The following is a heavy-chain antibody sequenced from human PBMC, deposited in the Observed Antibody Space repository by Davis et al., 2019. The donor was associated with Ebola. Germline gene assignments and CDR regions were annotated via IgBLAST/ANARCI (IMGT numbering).Heavy chain of an antibody. J-gene: IGHJ4*02. CDR1: GFTFSSYA. CDR3: ARLANSDSSGHHPGGY. V-gene: IGHV3-23*01. CDR2: ISGSGGST. D-gene: IGHD3-22*01. Sequence: PGGSLRLSCAASGFTFSSYAMSWVRQAPGKGLEWVSAISGSGGSTYYADSVKGRFTISRDNSKNTLYLQMNSLRAEDTAVYYCARLANSDSSGHHPGGYWGQGTLVTVSS.